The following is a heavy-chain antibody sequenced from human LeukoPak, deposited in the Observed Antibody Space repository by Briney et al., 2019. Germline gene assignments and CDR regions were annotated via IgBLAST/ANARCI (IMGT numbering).Heavy chain of an antibody. V-gene: IGHV4-34*01. CDR1: GGSFSGYY. Sequence: SETLSLTCAVYGGSFSGYYWSWIRQPPGKGLEWIGEINHSRGTKYNPSLKSRVTISVDTSKNQFSLKLNSVTAAATAVYYCARDRWFGEYNWFDPWGQGTLVIVSS. CDR3: ARDRWFGEYNWFDP. D-gene: IGHD3-10*01. J-gene: IGHJ5*02. CDR2: INHSRGT.